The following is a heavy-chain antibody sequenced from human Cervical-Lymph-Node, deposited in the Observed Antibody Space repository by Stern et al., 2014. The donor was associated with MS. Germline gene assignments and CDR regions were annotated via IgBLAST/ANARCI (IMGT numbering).Heavy chain of an antibody. D-gene: IGHD1-1*01. CDR2: IIPIFGTT. CDR1: GGTFSSYA. V-gene: IGHV1-69*01. Sequence: MQLVESGAEVKKPGSSVKVSCKASGGTFSSYAINWVRQAPGQGLEWMGWIIPIFGTTNYAQKFQGRVTITADESTSTAYMELSSLRSEDTAVYYCARDSERMTYLDYWGQGTLVTVSS. J-gene: IGHJ4*02. CDR3: ARDSERMTYLDY.